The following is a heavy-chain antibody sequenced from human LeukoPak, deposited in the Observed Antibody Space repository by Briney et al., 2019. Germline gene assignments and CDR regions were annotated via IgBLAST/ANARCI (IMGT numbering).Heavy chain of an antibody. CDR1: GFTFNTYT. CDR2: ITASSTAI. D-gene: IGHD3-9*01. J-gene: IGHJ4*02. CDR3: ARTYYDILTGYNPYFDY. Sequence: GGSLRLSCAASGFTFNTYTMNWVRQAPGKGLEWVSSITASSTAIYSADSVKGRFTISRDNAKNFLYLQMNSLRAEGTAVYYCARTYYDILTGYNPYFDYWGQGILVTVSS. V-gene: IGHV3-21*01.